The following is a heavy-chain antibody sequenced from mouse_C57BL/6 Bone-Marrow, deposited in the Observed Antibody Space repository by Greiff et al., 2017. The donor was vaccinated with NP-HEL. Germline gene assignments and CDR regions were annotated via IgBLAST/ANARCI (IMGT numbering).Heavy chain of an antibody. CDR2: ISYDGSN. Sequence: EVKLQESGPGLVKPSQSLSLTCSVTGYSITSGYYWNWIRQFPGNKLEWMGYISYDGSNNYNPSLKNRISITRDTSKNQFFLKLNSVTTEDTATYYCARERGFEAWFAYWGQGTLVTVSA. V-gene: IGHV3-6*01. J-gene: IGHJ3*01. CDR3: ARERGFEAWFAY. CDR1: GYSITSGYY.